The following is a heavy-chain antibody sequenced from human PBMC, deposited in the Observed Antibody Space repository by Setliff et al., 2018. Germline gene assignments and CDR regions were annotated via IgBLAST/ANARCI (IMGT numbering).Heavy chain of an antibody. J-gene: IGHJ4*02. CDR2: INHRGST. CDR3: ARDVGYTYGLDF. CDR1: GDSFSDYY. D-gene: IGHD5-18*01. Sequence: PSETLSLTCAVYGDSFSDYYWSWIRQPPGKGLEWIEEINHRGSTNYSPSLRSRVTISRDDSKNSVFLQMNSLKTEDTAVYYCARDVGYTYGLDFGGQGTLVTVSS. V-gene: IGHV4-34*01.